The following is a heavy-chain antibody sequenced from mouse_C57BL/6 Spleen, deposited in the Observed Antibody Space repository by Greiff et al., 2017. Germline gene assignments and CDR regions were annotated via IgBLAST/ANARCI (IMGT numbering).Heavy chain of an antibody. V-gene: IGHV1-69*01. CDR1: GYTFTSYW. D-gene: IGHD1-1*01. CDR2: IDPSDSYT. Sequence: VQLQQPGAELVMPGASVKLSCKASGYTFTSYWMHWVKQRPGQGLEWIGEIDPSDSYTNYNQKFKGKSTLTVDKSSSTAYMQRSSLTSEDSAVYYCARGDYGSSFWYFDVWGTGTTVTVSS. CDR3: ARGDYGSSFWYFDV. J-gene: IGHJ1*03.